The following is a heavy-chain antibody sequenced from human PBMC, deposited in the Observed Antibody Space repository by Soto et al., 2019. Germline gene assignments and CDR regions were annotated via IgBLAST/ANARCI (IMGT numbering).Heavy chain of an antibody. D-gene: IGHD3-10*01. J-gene: IGHJ5*01. CDR1: GFSLSNSGVG. V-gene: IGHV2-5*02. CDR3: AHRASYSVSWDVGWFAS. CDR2: IYWDNDR. Sequence: QITLKESGPTLVEPTQTLTLTCSFSGFSLSNSGVGVGWFRQAPGKALECLGIIYWDNDRRYNPSLKDRLSITKDTSKNQVVVTMTYMEPVDTGTYYCAHRASYSVSWDVGWFASCGQGTPVTVS.